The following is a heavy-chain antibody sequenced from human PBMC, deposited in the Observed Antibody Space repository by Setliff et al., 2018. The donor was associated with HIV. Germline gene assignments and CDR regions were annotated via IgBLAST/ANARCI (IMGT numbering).Heavy chain of an antibody. V-gene: IGHV4-39*07. Sequence: SETLSLTCTVSGGSIKSSSYYWGWIRQPPGKGLEWIGSIYYSGNTYYNPSLKSRVTISEDTSRNQFSLRLSSVTAADMAIYYCARVPTSSWYVTTQRTKEYFHHWGQGTLVTVSS. D-gene: IGHD6-13*01. J-gene: IGHJ1*01. CDR2: IYYSGNT. CDR1: GGSIKSSSYY. CDR3: ARVPTSSWYVTTQRTKEYFHH.